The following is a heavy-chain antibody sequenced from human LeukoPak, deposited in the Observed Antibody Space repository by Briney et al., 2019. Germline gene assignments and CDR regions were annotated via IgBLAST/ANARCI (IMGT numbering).Heavy chain of an antibody. D-gene: IGHD5-24*01. V-gene: IGHV4-38-2*02. J-gene: IGHJ3*02. CDR3: AKDGRDGYNRGAFDI. Sequence: SETLSLTCTVSGYSISSGYYWGWIRQPPGKGLEWIGSIYYSGTTYYKPSLKSRVTISVDTSKNQFSLKLSSVTAADTAVYYCAKDGRDGYNRGAFDIWGQGTMVTVSS. CDR2: IYYSGTT. CDR1: GYSISSGYY.